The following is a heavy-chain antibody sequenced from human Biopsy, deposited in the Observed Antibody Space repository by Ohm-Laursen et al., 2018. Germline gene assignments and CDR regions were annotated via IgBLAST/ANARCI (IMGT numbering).Heavy chain of an antibody. CDR1: GGSISNLY. J-gene: IGHJ6*02. CDR3: AREFYGNGMDV. D-gene: IGHD4-17*01. CDR2: MYYSGNT. V-gene: IGHV4-59*11. Sequence: SETLSLTWNVSGGSISNLYWSWIRQPPGKGLEWIGYMYYSGNTNYNPSLKSRVTISIDTSKNQFSLNMSSVTAADTAVYYCAREFYGNGMDVWGQGTTVTVS.